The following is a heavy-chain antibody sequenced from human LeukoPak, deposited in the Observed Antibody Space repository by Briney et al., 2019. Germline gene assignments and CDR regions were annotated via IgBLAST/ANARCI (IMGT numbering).Heavy chain of an antibody. CDR2: INHSGST. CDR3: ARHRGFGELLPYYYYYYMDV. D-gene: IGHD3-10*01. Sequence: SETLSLTCAVYGGSFSGYYWSWIRQPPGKGLEWIGEINHSGSTNYNPSLKSRVTISVDTSKNQFSLKLSSVTAADTAVYYCARHRGFGELLPYYYYYYMDVWGKGTTVTISS. V-gene: IGHV4-34*01. J-gene: IGHJ6*03. CDR1: GGSFSGYY.